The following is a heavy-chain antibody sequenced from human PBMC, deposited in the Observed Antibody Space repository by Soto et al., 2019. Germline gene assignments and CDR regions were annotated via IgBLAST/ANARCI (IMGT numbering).Heavy chain of an antibody. CDR2: INHSGST. CDR1: GGSFSGYY. CDR3: ARGLGSRWFVDWFDH. V-gene: IGHV4-34*01. D-gene: IGHD6-13*01. Sequence: PSETLSLTCAVYGGSFSGYYWSWIRQPPGKGLEWIGEINHSGSTNYNPSLKSRVTISVDTSKNQFSLKLSSVTAADTAVYYCARGLGSRWFVDWFDHWGQGTLVTVSS. J-gene: IGHJ5*02.